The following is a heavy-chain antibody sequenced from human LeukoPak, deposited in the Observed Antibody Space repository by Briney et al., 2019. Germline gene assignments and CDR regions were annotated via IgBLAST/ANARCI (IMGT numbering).Heavy chain of an antibody. CDR1: GGSFSGYY. CDR2: INHSGST. J-gene: IGHJ3*02. D-gene: IGHD3-22*01. Sequence: KPSETLSLTCAVYGGSFSGYYWSWIRQPPGKGLEWIGEINHSGSTNYNPSLKSRVTISVDTSKNQFSLKLSSVTAADTAVYYCARSSDSSGYPDAFDIWGQGTVVTVSS. V-gene: IGHV4-34*01. CDR3: ARSSDSSGYPDAFDI.